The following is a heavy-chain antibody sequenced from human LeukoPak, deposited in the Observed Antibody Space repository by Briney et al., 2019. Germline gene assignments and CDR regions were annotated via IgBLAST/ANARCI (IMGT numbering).Heavy chain of an antibody. CDR1: GGSISSYY. J-gene: IGHJ4*02. CDR3: ARRGRRKWLHQTGYFDY. CDR2: INHSGST. Sequence: SETLSLTCTVSGGSISSYYWSWIRQPAGKGLEWIGEINHSGSTNYNPSLKSRVTISVDTSKNQFSLKLSSVTAADTAVYYCARRGRRKWLHQTGYFDYWGQGTLVTVSS. V-gene: IGHV4-34*01. D-gene: IGHD5-24*01.